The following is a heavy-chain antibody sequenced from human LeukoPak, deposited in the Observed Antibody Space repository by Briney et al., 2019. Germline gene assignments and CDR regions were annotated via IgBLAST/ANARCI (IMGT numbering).Heavy chain of an antibody. CDR3: TTTFSSSNPFNWFDP. CDR2: IKSKTDGGTT. CDR1: GFTFRNAW. D-gene: IGHD6-13*01. Sequence: GGSLRLSCAASGFTFRNAWMSWVRQAPGKGLEWVGRIKSKTDGGTTDYAAPVKGRFTISRDDSKNTLYLQMNSLKTEDTAVYYCTTTFSSSNPFNWFDPWGQGTLVTVSS. V-gene: IGHV3-15*01. J-gene: IGHJ5*02.